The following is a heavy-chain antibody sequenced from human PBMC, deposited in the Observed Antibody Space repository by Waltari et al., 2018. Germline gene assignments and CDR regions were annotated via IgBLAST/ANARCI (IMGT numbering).Heavy chain of an antibody. J-gene: IGHJ4*02. CDR3: AGGGYYYDSSGYHHSDY. CDR1: GLPFSGCA. CDR2: ISGSGRST. Sequence: EVQLLESGGGLVQPGGSLRLACAAAGLPFSGCALSWVRQAPGKGLEWVSAISGSGRSTYYADSVKGRFTISRDNSKNTLYLQMNSLRAEDTAVYYCAGGGYYYDSSGYHHSDYWGQGTLVTVSS. V-gene: IGHV3-23*01. D-gene: IGHD3-22*01.